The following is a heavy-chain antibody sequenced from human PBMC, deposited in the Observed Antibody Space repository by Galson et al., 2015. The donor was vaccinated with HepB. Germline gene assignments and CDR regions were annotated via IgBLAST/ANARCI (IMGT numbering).Heavy chain of an antibody. CDR1: GFTFDDYA. CDR2: ISWNSGSI. Sequence: SLRLSCAASGFTFDDYAMHWVRQAPGKGLEWVSGISWNSGSIGYADSVKGRFTISRDNAKNSLYLQMNSLRAEDTALYYCAKFLGYYYDSSGYGFDYWGQGTLVTVSS. V-gene: IGHV3-9*01. J-gene: IGHJ4*02. CDR3: AKFLGYYYDSSGYGFDY. D-gene: IGHD3-22*01.